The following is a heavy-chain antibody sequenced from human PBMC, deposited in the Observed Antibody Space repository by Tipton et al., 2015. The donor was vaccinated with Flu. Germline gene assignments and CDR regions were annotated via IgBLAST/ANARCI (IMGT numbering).Heavy chain of an antibody. CDR1: GFSFEDYA. CDR3: AKDLARFNFWSGDKWGLDALDV. V-gene: IGHV3-9*01. Sequence: SLRLSCAASGFSFEDYAMNWVRQAPGKGLEWVSGITWNSGTIGYADSVKGRFTISRDNAKNSLYLQMNSLRAEDTALYYCAKDLARFNFWSGDKWGLDALDVWGQGTVVTVSS. D-gene: IGHD3-3*01. CDR2: ITWNSGTI. J-gene: IGHJ3*01.